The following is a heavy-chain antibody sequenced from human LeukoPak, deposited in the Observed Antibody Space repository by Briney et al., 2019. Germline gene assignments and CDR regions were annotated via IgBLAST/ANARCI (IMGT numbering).Heavy chain of an antibody. V-gene: IGHV5-51*01. CDR1: GFSFTSYW. Sequence: GESLKISCKGSGFSFTSYWIGWVRQMPGKGLEWMGIIYPGDSESRYSPSFQGQVTISADKSISTAYLQWSSLKASDTAMYYCARQTQWYNWFDPWGQGTLVTVSS. CDR2: IYPGDSES. CDR3: ARQTQWYNWFDP. J-gene: IGHJ5*02. D-gene: IGHD6-19*01.